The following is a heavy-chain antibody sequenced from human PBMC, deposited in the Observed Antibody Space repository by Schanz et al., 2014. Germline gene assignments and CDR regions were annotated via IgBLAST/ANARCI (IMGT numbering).Heavy chain of an antibody. V-gene: IGHV3-23*01. Sequence: EVQLLESGGALEQPGGSLRLSCAASGITFSDYAMSWVRQAPGKGLEWVSTIASGGSHTFYADSVTGRFTISGDNSKNTLFLQMNSLRVEDTAIYYCAYYDVLTGFDYWGQGTLVTVSS. CDR1: GITFSDYA. CDR2: IASGGSHT. D-gene: IGHD3-9*01. CDR3: AYYDVLTGFDY. J-gene: IGHJ4*02.